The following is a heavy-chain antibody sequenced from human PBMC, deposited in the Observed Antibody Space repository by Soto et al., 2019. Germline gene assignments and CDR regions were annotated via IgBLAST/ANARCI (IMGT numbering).Heavy chain of an antibody. CDR2: LRGNSDII. V-gene: IGHV3-9*01. CDR1: GFNFEVYA. Sequence: DVQLVESGGGLVQPGRSLRLSCAASGFNFEVYAMHWVRQAPGKGLDWVSGLRGNSDIIGYADSVKGRFTISRDNAKNSLYLQMNSLRAEDTALYYCAKNRPHCSTTSCYAFDYWGQGTLVTVSS. J-gene: IGHJ4*02. D-gene: IGHD2-2*01. CDR3: AKNRPHCSTTSCYAFDY.